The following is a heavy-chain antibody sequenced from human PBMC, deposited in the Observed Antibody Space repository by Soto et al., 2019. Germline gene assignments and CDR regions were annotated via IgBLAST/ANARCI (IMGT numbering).Heavy chain of an antibody. D-gene: IGHD6-13*01. CDR1: GLTFSNYG. V-gene: IGHV3-30*18. J-gene: IGHJ4*02. CDR3: AKTSAAAGLDY. Sequence: GSLRLSCAASGLTFSNYGMHWVRQAPGKGLEWVAVTSYDGSNKYYGDSVKGRFTISRDNSKNTLYLQMNSLRAEDTAVYYCAKTSAAAGLDYWGQGTLVTVSS. CDR2: TSYDGSNK.